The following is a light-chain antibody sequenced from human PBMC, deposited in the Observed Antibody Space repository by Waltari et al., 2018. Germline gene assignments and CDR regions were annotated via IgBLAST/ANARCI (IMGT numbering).Light chain of an antibody. V-gene: IGLV4-69*01. CDR1: SGHSSNV. CDR2: VTSDGSH. CDR3: QTGGHGTWV. Sequence: QPVLTQSPSASASLGASVKLTCTLSSGHSSNVVAWLQQRPEKGPRYLMKVTSDGSHSKGDEMPDRFSASSAGAERYLTIASLQSEDEADYYCQTGGHGTWVFGGGTKLTVL. J-gene: IGLJ3*02.